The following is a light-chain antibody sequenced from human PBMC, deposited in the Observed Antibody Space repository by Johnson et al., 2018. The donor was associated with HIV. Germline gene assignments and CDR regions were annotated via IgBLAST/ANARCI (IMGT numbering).Light chain of an antibody. CDR1: SSNIGNNY. J-gene: IGLJ1*01. Sequence: QSVLTQPPSVSAAPGQKVTISCSGSSSNIGNNYVSWYQQLPGTAPKLLIYENNKRPSGIPDRFSGSKSGTSATLGITGLQTGDEADYYCGPWDSSLTLYVFGTGTKVTVL. V-gene: IGLV1-51*02. CDR2: ENN. CDR3: GPWDSSLTLYV.